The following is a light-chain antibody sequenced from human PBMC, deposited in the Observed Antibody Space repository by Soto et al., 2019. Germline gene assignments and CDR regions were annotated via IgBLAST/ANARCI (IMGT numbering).Light chain of an antibody. J-gene: IGKJ2*01. Sequence: EIVLTQSPVTLSLSPGERATLSCRASQSVSSNYLAWYQQKPGQAPRLLIYGASSRATDIPDRFSGSGSGADFTLTITRLEPEDFAVYYCTQFVTSVYTFGQGTKVEIK. V-gene: IGKV3-20*01. CDR3: TQFVTSVYT. CDR2: GAS. CDR1: QSVSSNY.